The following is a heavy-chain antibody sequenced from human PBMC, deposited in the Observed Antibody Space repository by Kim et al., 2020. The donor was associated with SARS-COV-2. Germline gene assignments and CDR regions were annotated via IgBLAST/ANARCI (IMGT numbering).Heavy chain of an antibody. CDR1: GFTFDDYA. CDR2: ISWNSGSI. Sequence: GGSLRLSCAASGFTFDDYAMHWVRQAPGKGLEWVSGISWNSGSIGYADSVKGRFTISSDNAKNSLYLQMNSLRAEDTALYYCAKDMTRTYYYGMDVWGQGTTVTVSS. CDR3: AKDMTRTYYYGMDV. V-gene: IGHV3-9*01. J-gene: IGHJ6*02.